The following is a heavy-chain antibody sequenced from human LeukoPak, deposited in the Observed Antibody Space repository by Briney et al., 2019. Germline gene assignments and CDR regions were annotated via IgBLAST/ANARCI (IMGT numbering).Heavy chain of an antibody. V-gene: IGHV3-15*01. CDR1: GFIFINAW. J-gene: IGHJ1*01. CDR3: AHFGSAEYFQD. D-gene: IGHD3-10*01. Sequence: GGSLRLSCAASGFIFINAWMSWVRQVPGKGLEWVGRIKRKSDGGTTDYAAPVKGRFTISRDDSKNTLYLQMNSLKIEDTAVYYCAHFGSAEYFQDWGQGTLVAVSS. CDR2: IKRKSDGGTT.